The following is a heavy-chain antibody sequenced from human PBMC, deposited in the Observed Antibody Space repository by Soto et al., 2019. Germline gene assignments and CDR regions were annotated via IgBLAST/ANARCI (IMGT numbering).Heavy chain of an antibody. J-gene: IGHJ4*02. CDR2: IRQDGSEK. CDR3: EIGCGSSSCPYYFDC. V-gene: IGHV3-7*01. Sequence: EVQLVDSGGGLVQPGGSLRLSCAASGFTFSTYWMSWVRQAPGKGLEWVATIRQDGSEKHCVDSVKGRFTISRDNAENSVYLQRNSLRAEDTAVYYCEIGCGSSSCPYYFDCWGQGTLVTVSS. CDR1: GFTFSTYW. D-gene: IGHD2-2*01.